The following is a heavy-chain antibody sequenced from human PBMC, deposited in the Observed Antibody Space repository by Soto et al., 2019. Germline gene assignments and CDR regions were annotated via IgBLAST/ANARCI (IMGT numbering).Heavy chain of an antibody. CDR1: GFTFSSHE. Sequence: RGGSPRLSCEATGFTFSSHEMNWIRQTPGKRLEWIAKISGSGSTINYADSVKGRFTISRDNVQRTLHLQMDSLRVEDTGVYYCARGGVYWGRGTMVTVYS. CDR3: ARGGVY. CDR2: ISGSGSTI. V-gene: IGHV3-48*03. J-gene: IGHJ1*01. D-gene: IGHD2-8*01.